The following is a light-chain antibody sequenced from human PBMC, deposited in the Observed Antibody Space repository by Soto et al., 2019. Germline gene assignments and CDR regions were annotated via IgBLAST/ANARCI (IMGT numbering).Light chain of an antibody. V-gene: IGKV3-11*01. Sequence: EIVLTQSPATLSLSPGDRATLSCRASESISTYLAWYQQKPGKAPTLIIYDASNRSTGVPDRFSGTGSGTEFTLTISRLESDDFSVCFCQHRNTAPPRWTFGHGTKVDI. CDR1: ESISTY. CDR2: DAS. CDR3: QHRNTAPPRWT. J-gene: IGKJ1*01.